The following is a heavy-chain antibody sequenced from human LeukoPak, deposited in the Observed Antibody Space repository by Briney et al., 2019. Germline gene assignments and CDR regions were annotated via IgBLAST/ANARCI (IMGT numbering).Heavy chain of an antibody. J-gene: IGHJ5*02. Sequence: PGGSLRLSCAASGFTFSSYAMSWVRQAPGKGLEWVSAISGSGGSTYCADSVKGRFTISRDNSKNTLYLQMNSLRAEDTAVYYCAKQSIWFGENWFDPWGQGTLVTVSS. V-gene: IGHV3-23*01. CDR3: AKQSIWFGENWFDP. CDR2: ISGSGGST. CDR1: GFTFSSYA. D-gene: IGHD3-10*01.